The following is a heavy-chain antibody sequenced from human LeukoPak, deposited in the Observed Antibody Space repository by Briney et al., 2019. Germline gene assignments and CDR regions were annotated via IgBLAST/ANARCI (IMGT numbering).Heavy chain of an antibody. V-gene: IGHV1-69*04. Sequence: ASVKVSYKASGGTFSSYAISWVRQAPGQGLEWMGRIIPILGIANYAQKFQGRVTITADKSTSTAYMELSSLRSEDTAVYYCARSAQQWLVPINFDYWGQGTLVTVSS. CDR3: ARSAQQWLVPINFDY. D-gene: IGHD6-19*01. CDR2: IIPILGIA. CDR1: GGTFSSYA. J-gene: IGHJ4*02.